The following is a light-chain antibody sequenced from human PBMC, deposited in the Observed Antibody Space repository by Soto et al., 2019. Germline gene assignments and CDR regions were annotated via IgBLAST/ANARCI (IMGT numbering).Light chain of an antibody. J-gene: IGLJ1*01. CDR3: QSYDRRLSRYV. V-gene: IGLV1-40*01. CDR2: GNS. Sequence: QSVLTQPPSVSGAPGQRVTISCTGSSSNIGAGYDVHWYQQLPGTAPKLLIYGNSNRPSGVPDRFSGSKSGTSASLAITGLQAEDEADYYGQSYDRRLSRYVFGTGTKATV. CDR1: SSNIGAGYD.